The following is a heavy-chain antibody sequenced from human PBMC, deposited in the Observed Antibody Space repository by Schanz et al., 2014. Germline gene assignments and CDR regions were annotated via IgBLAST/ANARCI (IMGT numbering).Heavy chain of an antibody. CDR1: GYTFTNFY. J-gene: IGHJ4*02. Sequence: QVQLVQSGTEVKKPGASVKVSCKASGYTFTNFYIHWVRQAPGQGLEWVGIINPSEGGTSFPQKFKDRLTMTSDTSTSTVYMELSGLRSEDTAVYYCARGSPENMIRGELDYWGQGTLVTVSS. CDR3: ARGSPENMIRGELDY. CDR2: INPSEGGT. D-gene: IGHD3-10*01. V-gene: IGHV1-46*03.